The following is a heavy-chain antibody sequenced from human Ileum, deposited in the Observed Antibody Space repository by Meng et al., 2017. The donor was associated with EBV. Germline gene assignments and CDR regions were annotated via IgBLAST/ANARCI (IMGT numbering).Heavy chain of an antibody. V-gene: IGHV1-18*01. D-gene: IGHD3-10*01. Sequence: GHVVQSEVVVERLWASVTVSCKASGYTFTSYGISWGRTAPGQGLEWMGWFSVYNGNTIYAQKLQDRVTMTTDTSTSTAYMELRSLRSDDTAVYYCARGQNYYGSGSLIDYWGQGTLVTVSS. CDR2: FSVYNGNT. J-gene: IGHJ4*02. CDR1: GYTFTSYG. CDR3: ARGQNYYGSGSLIDY.